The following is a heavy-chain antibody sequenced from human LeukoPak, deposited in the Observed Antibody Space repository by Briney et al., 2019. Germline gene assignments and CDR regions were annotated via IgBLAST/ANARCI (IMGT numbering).Heavy chain of an antibody. CDR1: GFTFDDYA. J-gene: IGHJ6*02. D-gene: IGHD3-9*01. CDR2: ISWNSGSI. Sequence: GRSLRLSCAASGFTFDDYAMHWVRQAPGKGLEWVSGISWNSGSIGYADSVKGRFTISRDNAKNSLYLQMNSLRAEDTALYYCAKDLSPYDIHYYGMDVWGQGTTVTVSS. V-gene: IGHV3-9*01. CDR3: AKDLSPYDIHYYGMDV.